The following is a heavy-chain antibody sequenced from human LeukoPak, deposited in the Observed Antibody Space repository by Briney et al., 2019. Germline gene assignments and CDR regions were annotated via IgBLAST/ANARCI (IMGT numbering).Heavy chain of an antibody. D-gene: IGHD6-13*01. CDR3: AKVGSSWYIYTYYFDY. Sequence: PGGSLRLSCAASGFTFSSYAMSWVRQAPGKGLEWVSTITGSGGNTYYADSVKGRFTISRDNSKNTLYLQMNSLRAEDTAVYYCAKVGSSWYIYTYYFDYWGQGTLVTVSS. CDR1: GFTFSSYA. V-gene: IGHV3-23*01. J-gene: IGHJ4*02. CDR2: ITGSGGNT.